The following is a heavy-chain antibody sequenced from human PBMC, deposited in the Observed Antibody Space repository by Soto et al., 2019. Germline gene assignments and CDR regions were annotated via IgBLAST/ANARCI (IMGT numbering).Heavy chain of an antibody. CDR3: ARDVGYGLIDY. Sequence: QVQLVQSGAEVKKPAAPVKVSCKASGYTFTSYGISWVRQAPGQGLEWMGWINAYNGNTYYAQKLLGRVTMTTDTSTSIAHMELRSPRSDDTAVYYCARDVGYGLIDYRGQGTLVTVSS. CDR2: INAYNGNT. J-gene: IGHJ4*02. V-gene: IGHV1-18*01. CDR1: GYTFTSYG. D-gene: IGHD5-18*01.